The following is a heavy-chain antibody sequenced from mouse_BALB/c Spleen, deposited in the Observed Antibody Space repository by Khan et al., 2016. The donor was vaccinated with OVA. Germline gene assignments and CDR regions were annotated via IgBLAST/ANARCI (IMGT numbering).Heavy chain of an antibody. D-gene: IGHD1-2*01. V-gene: IGHV1S81*02. CDR2: INPSNGGT. Sequence: VQLQESGAGLVKPGASVKLSCKASGYTFNSYYMYWVKRRPGQGLEWIGEINPSNGGTNFNEKFKSKATLTVDKSSSTAYMKISSLTSEDSAVYYWTRGGYGVVAYWGQGTLVTVSA. CDR1: GYTFNSYY. J-gene: IGHJ3*01. CDR3: TRGGYGVVAY.